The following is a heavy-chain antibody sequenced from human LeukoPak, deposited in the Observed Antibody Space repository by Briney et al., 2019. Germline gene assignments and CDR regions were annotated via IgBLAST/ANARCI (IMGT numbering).Heavy chain of an antibody. CDR2: IIPIFGTA. CDR3: AREGGSGNPWYFDY. Sequence: SVKVSCKASGGTFSSYAISWVRQAPGQGLEWMGGIIPIFGTANYAQKFQGRVTITADKSTSTAYMELSSLRSEDTAVYYCAREGGSGNPWYFDYWGQGTLVTVSS. D-gene: IGHD3-10*01. CDR1: GGTFSSYA. V-gene: IGHV1-69*06. J-gene: IGHJ4*02.